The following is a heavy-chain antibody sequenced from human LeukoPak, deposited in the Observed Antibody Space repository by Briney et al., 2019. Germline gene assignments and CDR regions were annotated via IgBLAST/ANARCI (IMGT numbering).Heavy chain of an antibody. D-gene: IGHD3/OR15-3a*01. CDR2: ISPYSGNT. V-gene: IGHV1-18*01. CDR1: GYTFRTFD. CDR3: ARMIYQSLIDY. J-gene: IGHJ4*02. Sequence: GASVKVSCKASGYTFRTFDISWVRQAPGQGPEWMGWISPYSGNTKYAQKFQGRVTLTTDTSTTTAYMEMRSLRSDDTAVYYCARMIYQSLIDYWGQGTLVTVSS.